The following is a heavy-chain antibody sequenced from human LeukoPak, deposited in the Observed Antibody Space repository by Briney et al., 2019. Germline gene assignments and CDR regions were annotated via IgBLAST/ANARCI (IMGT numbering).Heavy chain of an antibody. J-gene: IGHJ5*02. D-gene: IGHD3-3*01. CDR2: INSDGSSI. V-gene: IGHV3-74*01. CDR1: GFTFSSYW. CDR3: ARSTIRLNWFDP. Sequence: GGSLRLSCAASGFTFSSYWMHWVRQAPGKGLVWVSGINSDGSSITYADSVKGRFTISRDNAKNTLYLQMNSLRADDTAVYYCARSTIRLNWFDPWGQGTLVTVSS.